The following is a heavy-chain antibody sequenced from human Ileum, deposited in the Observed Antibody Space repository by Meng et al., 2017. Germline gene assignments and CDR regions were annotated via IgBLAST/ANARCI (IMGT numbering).Heavy chain of an antibody. CDR2: IFHGGTT. Sequence: QVQVQEAGPGRVKPSVTLSLTCAVSGDSISSGNWWNWVRQSPGKGLEWIGEIFHGGTTNYNPSLKNRVTLLMDKSKNQFSLQLTSVTAADTAVFYCVRGIGDIRVGFDYWGQGILVTVSS. V-gene: IGHV4-4*02. D-gene: IGHD5-12*01. CDR1: GDSISSGNW. J-gene: IGHJ4*02. CDR3: VRGIGDIRVGFDY.